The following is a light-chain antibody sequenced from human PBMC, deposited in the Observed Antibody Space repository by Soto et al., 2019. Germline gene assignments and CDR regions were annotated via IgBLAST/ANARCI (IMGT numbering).Light chain of an antibody. CDR1: QSVSSN. J-gene: IGKJ4*01. CDR3: QQYNNWPLT. Sequence: EIVITQSPATLSVSPGERATLSSRASQSVSSNLAWYQQKPGQAPRLLIYGASTRATGIPARFSGSGSGTEFTLTISSLQSEDFAVYYCQQYNNWPLTFGGGTKVDIK. CDR2: GAS. V-gene: IGKV3-15*01.